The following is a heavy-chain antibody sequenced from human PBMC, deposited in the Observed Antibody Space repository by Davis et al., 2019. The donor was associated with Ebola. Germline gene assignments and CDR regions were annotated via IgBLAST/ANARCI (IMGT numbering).Heavy chain of an antibody. CDR3: ARDLGGTGGTLYYYYYGMDV. CDR2: INPNSGGT. V-gene: IGHV1-2*02. J-gene: IGHJ6*02. CDR1: GYTFTGYY. D-gene: IGHD3/OR15-3a*01. Sequence: ASVKVSCKASGYTFTGYYMHWVRTAPGQGLELMGWINPNSGGTNYAQKFQGRVTMTRDTSISTAYMELSRLRSDDTAVYYCARDLGGTGGTLYYYYYGMDVWGQGTTVTVSS.